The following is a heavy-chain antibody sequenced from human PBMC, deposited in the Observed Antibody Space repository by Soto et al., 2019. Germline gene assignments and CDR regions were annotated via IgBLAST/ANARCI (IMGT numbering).Heavy chain of an antibody. J-gene: IGHJ3*02. V-gene: IGHV4-61*01. CDR1: GGSVSSGSYY. Sequence: SETLSLTCTVSGGSVSSGSYYWSWIRQPPGKGLEWIGYIYYSGSTNYNPSLKSRVTISVDTSKNQFSLKLSSVTAADTAVYYCARDLRTTVVTGARAFDIWGQGTMVTVSS. CDR3: ARDLRTTVVTGARAFDI. CDR2: IYYSGST. D-gene: IGHD4-17*01.